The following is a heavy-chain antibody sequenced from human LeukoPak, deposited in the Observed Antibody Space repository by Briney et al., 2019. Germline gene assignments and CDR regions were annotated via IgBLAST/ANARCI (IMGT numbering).Heavy chain of an antibody. J-gene: IGHJ4*02. CDR2: VKQDGSEK. Sequence: HGGSLRLSCAASGFTFSSYWMSWVRQAPGKGLEWVANVKQDGSEKHYVDSVKGGFTICRDNAKNSLYVQMNSLRAEDAAVYYCARDDDFWSGYLYWGQGTLVTVSS. CDR1: GFTFSSYW. D-gene: IGHD3-3*01. V-gene: IGHV3-7*01. CDR3: ARDDDFWSGYLY.